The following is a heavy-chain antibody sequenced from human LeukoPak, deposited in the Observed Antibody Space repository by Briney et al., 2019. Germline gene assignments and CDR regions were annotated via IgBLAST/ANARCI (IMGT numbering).Heavy chain of an antibody. V-gene: IGHV3-30*09. D-gene: IGHD3-10*01. CDR2: ISSYVTDE. Sequence: GGSLRLSCAPSGLTLSRLAHYCVPQAPDKGLESVAAISSYVTDEHYPDSVKGRFVISRDNFKNMVYLQMNSLRTEDTAVYYCARDQGFGELGFGYWGQGSLVTVSS. J-gene: IGHJ4*02. CDR1: GLTLSRLA. CDR3: ARDQGFGELGFGY.